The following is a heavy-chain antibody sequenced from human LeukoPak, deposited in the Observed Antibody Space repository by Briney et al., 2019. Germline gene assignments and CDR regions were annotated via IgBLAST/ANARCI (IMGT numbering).Heavy chain of an antibody. CDR3: AINPGDDFDY. CDR1: GGTFSSYA. D-gene: IGHD1-14*01. J-gene: IGHJ4*02. Sequence: ASVKVSCKASGGTFSSYAISWVRQAPGQGLEWMGWISAYNGNTNYAQKLQGRVTMTTDTSTSTAYMELRSLRSDDTAVYYCAINPGDDFDYWGQGTLVTVSS. V-gene: IGHV1-18*01. CDR2: ISAYNGNT.